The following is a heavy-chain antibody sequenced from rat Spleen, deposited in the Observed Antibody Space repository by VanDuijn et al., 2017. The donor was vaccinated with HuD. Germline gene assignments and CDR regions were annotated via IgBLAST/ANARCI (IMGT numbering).Heavy chain of an antibody. CDR1: GFTFSSFP. J-gene: IGHJ4*01. CDR3: ARLSPYVMDA. CDR2: ISSDGGRN. Sequence: EVQLVESDGGLVQPGRSLKLSCAASGFTFSSFPMAWVRQAPTKGLEWVATISSDGGRNFYRDSVKGRFTISRDNAKSTLYLQMSKVGSEDTAIYYCARLSPYVMDAWGQGASVTVSS. V-gene: IGHV5-29*01.